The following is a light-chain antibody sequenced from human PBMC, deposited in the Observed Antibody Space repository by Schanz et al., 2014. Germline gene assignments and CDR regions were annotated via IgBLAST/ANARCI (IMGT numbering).Light chain of an antibody. CDR3: QQYHTSRT. CDR2: GAS. Sequence: EIVLTQSPGALSLSPGERATLSCRASQSVSSNLAWYQQKPGQAPRLLIYGASTRATGIPARFSGSGFGTEFTLTISGLQSEDFAIYYCQQYHTSRTFGQGTKVEI. J-gene: IGKJ1*01. CDR1: QSVSSN. V-gene: IGKV3-15*01.